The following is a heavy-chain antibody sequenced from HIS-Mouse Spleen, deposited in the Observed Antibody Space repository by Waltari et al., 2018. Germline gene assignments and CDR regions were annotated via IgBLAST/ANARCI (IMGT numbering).Heavy chain of an antibody. J-gene: IGHJ4*02. CDR3: ARVPRYGGYETSFDY. V-gene: IGHV4-38-2*02. CDR1: GYSISSGYY. Sequence: QVQLQESGPGLVKPSETLSLTCTVSGYSISSGYYWGWIRQPPGKGLEWIGSIYHRGSTYHNPSLKSRVTISVDTSKNQFSLKLSSVTAADTAVYYCARVPRYGGYETSFDYWGQGTLVTVSS. D-gene: IGHD5-12*01. CDR2: IYHRGST.